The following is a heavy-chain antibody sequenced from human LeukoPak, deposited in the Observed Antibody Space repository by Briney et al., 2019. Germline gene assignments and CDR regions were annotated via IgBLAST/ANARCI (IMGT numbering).Heavy chain of an antibody. CDR1: GVSISSYY. Sequence: SETLSLTCTVSGVSISSYYCTWIRQAPGKGLEWIGYIYYSGSTNYNPSLKSRVTISADTSKNQFSLRLTTVTAADTAVYYCARHISSWYRFDSWGQGTLVTVSS. CDR2: IYYSGST. J-gene: IGHJ4*02. D-gene: IGHD6-13*01. CDR3: ARHISSWYRFDS. V-gene: IGHV4-59*01.